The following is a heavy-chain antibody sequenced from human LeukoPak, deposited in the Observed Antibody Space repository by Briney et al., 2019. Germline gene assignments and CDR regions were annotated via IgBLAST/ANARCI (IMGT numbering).Heavy chain of an antibody. V-gene: IGHV1-2*02. J-gene: IGHJ4*02. CDR2: INPNSGGT. Sequence: ASVKVSCKASGYTFTGYYMHWVRQAPGQGLEWMGWINPNSGGTNYAQKFQGRVTMTRDTSISTAYMELSRLRSEDTAVYYCAGGMWVRRLPLYYFDYWGQGTLVTVSS. CDR3: AGGMWVRRLPLYYFDY. CDR1: GYTFTGYY. D-gene: IGHD5-12*01.